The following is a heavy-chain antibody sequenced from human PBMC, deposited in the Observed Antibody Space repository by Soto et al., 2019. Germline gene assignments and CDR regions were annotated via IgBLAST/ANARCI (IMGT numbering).Heavy chain of an antibody. V-gene: IGHV3-33*01. CDR3: ARDAGFTYYAFDI. J-gene: IGHJ3*02. D-gene: IGHD1-26*01. CDR1: GFTFSSYG. Sequence: GGSLRLSCAASGFTFSSYGMHWVRQAPGKGLEWVAVIWYDGSNKYYADSVKGRFTISRDNSKNTLYLQMNSLRAEDTAVYYCARDAGFTYYAFDIWGQGTMVTVSS. CDR2: IWYDGSNK.